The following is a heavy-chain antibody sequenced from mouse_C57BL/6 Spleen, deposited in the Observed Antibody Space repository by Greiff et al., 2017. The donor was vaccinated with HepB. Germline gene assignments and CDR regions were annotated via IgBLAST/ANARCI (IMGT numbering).Heavy chain of an antibody. J-gene: IGHJ1*03. CDR3: ARDGNLYWYFDV. CDR1: GYAFSSYW. D-gene: IGHD2-1*01. V-gene: IGHV1-80*01. Sequence: VQLQQSGAELVKPGASVKISRKASGYAFSSYWMNWVRQRPGKGLEWIGQIYPGDGDTNYNGKFKGKATLTADKSSSTAYMQLSSLPAEDAAVECCARDGNLYWYFDVWGTGTTVTVSS. CDR2: IYPGDGDT.